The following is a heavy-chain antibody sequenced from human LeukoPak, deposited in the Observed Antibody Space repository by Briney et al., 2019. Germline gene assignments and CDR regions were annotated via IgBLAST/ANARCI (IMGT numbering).Heavy chain of an antibody. CDR2: ISSSGSNI. J-gene: IGHJ4*02. Sequence: GGSLRLSCAASGFTFNNYELNWVRQAPGKGLEWVSNISSSGSNIYYADSVKGRFIISRDNAKNSLYLQMNSLRAEDTAVYYCARETYSYDSSGNTPFDYWGQGTLVTVSS. CDR3: ARETYSYDSSGNTPFDY. CDR1: GFTFNNYE. V-gene: IGHV3-48*03. D-gene: IGHD3-22*01.